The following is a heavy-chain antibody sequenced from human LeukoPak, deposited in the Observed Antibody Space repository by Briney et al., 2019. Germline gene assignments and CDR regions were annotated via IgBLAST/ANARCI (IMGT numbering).Heavy chain of an antibody. CDR1: GFTFSDYY. D-gene: IGHD2-21*02. J-gene: IGHJ3*01. CDR2: ISSSGSTI. Sequence: GGSLRLSCAASGFTFSDYYMSWIRQAPGKGLEWVSCISSSGSTIYYADSVKGRFTISRDNAKNSLYLQMNSLGAEDTAVYYCARFPCGADCSSDVAFDVWGQGTMVTVSS. CDR3: ARFPCGADCSSDVAFDV. V-gene: IGHV3-11*04.